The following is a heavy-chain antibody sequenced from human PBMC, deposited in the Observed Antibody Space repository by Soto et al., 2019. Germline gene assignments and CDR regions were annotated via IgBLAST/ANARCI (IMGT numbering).Heavy chain of an antibody. Sequence: GGSLRLSCAASGFTFSSYAMHWVRQAPGKGLEWVAVISYDGSNKYYADSVKGRFTISRDNSKNTRYLQMNSLRAEDTAVYYCARGVGNPPYSNYGGFDYWGQGTLVTVSS. D-gene: IGHD4-4*01. CDR3: ARGVGNPPYSNYGGFDY. V-gene: IGHV3-30-3*01. J-gene: IGHJ4*02. CDR1: GFTFSSYA. CDR2: ISYDGSNK.